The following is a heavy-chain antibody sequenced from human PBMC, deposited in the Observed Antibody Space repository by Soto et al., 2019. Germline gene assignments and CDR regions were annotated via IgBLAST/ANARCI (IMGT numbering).Heavy chain of an antibody. CDR3: ARTFDYYAMDV. J-gene: IGHJ6*02. V-gene: IGHV4-38-2*01. CDR1: GYSIASGYY. CDR2: IYHAGSV. Sequence: SETLSLTCAVSGYSIASGYYWAWIRQSPGKGLEWIGSIYHAGSVYYNPSLNGRVALSMDTSKNHFSLKLTSVTAADTAVYYCARTFDYYAMDVWGQGTPVTVSS.